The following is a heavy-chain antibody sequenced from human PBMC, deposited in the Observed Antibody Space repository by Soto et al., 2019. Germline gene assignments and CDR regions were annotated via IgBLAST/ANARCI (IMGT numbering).Heavy chain of an antibody. V-gene: IGHV3-9*01. CDR2: ISWNSGSI. CDR1: GFTFDDYA. Sequence: GGSLRLSCAASGFTFDDYAMHWVRQAPGKGLEWVSGISWNSGSIGYADSVKGRFTISRDNSKNTLYLQMNSLRAEDTAVYYCAKDPVLRFLEWLPPAHDYYYGMDVWGQGTTVTVSS. D-gene: IGHD3-3*01. CDR3: AKDPVLRFLEWLPPAHDYYYGMDV. J-gene: IGHJ6*02.